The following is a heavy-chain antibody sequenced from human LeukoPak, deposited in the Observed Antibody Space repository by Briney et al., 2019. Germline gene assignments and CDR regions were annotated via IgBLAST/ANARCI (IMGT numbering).Heavy chain of an antibody. CDR3: AREPYGSGSYYLYYYYGMDV. J-gene: IGHJ6*02. Sequence: GGSLRLSCAASGLTFSSYAMHWVRQAPGKGLEWVAVILYDGSNKYYADSVKGRFTISRDNSKNTLYLQMNSLRAEDTAVYYCAREPYGSGSYYLYYYYGMDVWGQGTTVTVSS. D-gene: IGHD3-10*01. CDR2: ILYDGSNK. V-gene: IGHV3-30-3*01. CDR1: GLTFSSYA.